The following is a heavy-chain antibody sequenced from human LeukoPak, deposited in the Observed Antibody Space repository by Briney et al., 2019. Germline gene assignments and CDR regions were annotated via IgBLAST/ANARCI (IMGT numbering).Heavy chain of an antibody. Sequence: PGGSLTLSCAASGFLFSSYRMNWVRQAPGKGLEWISYIRRSSNTIYYADSVKGRFTLYSDNAKTSLYLRLNRLRAEDTAVYYCARVGHRYSSSWYGGVWFDPWGQGTLVTVSS. CDR1: GFLFSSYR. CDR2: IRRSSNTI. V-gene: IGHV3-48*01. J-gene: IGHJ5*02. CDR3: ARVGHRYSSSWYGGVWFDP. D-gene: IGHD6-13*01.